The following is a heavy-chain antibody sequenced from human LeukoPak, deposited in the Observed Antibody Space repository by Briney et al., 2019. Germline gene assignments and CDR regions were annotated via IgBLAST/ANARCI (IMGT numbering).Heavy chain of an antibody. CDR1: LWSLSRYF. J-gene: IGHJ4*02. CDR3: ARFSSGYYYWAVLGVWDY. CDR2: IYYSGRT. D-gene: IGHD3-22*01. V-gene: IGHV4-59*08. Sequence: SETLSLTCTVSLWSLSRYFWSWIRQPPCKGLDWIGDIYYSGRTNYTPSLHRRVTISVETSKNQFSLKLSSVTAADTAVYYCARFSSGYYYWAVLGVWDYWGQGTLVTVSS.